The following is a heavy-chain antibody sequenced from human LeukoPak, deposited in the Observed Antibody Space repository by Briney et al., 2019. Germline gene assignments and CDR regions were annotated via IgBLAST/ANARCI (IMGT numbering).Heavy chain of an antibody. J-gene: IGHJ3*02. CDR1: GYTFTSYY. CDR3: ARDEGAKIAFHI. CDR2: INPTGGST. V-gene: IGHV1-46*01. Sequence: GASVKVSCKASGYTFTSYYTHWVRQAPGQGLEWMGLINPTGGSTGYAQKFQGRVTMTRDMSTSTDYMELSSLRSEDTAIYYCARDEGAKIAFHIWGQGTMVTVSS. D-gene: IGHD1-26*01.